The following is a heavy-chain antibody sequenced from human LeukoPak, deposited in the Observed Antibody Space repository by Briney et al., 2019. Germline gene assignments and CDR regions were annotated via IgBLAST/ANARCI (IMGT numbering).Heavy chain of an antibody. CDR2: MNPNSGNT. J-gene: IGHJ4*02. D-gene: IGHD6-19*01. Sequence: ASVKVSCKASGGTFSSYDINWVRQATGQGLEWMGWMNPNSGNTGYAQKFQGRVTMTRNTSISTAYMELSSLRSEDTAVYYCARARRTSSGWYYFDSWGQGTLVTVSS. CDR3: ARARRTSSGWYYFDS. V-gene: IGHV1-8*02. CDR1: GGTFSSYD.